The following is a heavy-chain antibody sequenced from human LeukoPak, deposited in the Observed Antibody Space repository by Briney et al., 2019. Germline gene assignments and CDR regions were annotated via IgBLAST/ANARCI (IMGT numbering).Heavy chain of an antibody. CDR1: GGSISSGSYY. CDR3: ASTHYVRYYDSSGPRDY. V-gene: IGHV4-61*02. Sequence: SQTLSLTCTVSGGSISSGSYYWSWIRQPAGKGLEWIGRIYTSGSTNYNPSLKSRVTISVDTSKNQFSLKLSSVTAADTAVYYCASTHYVRYYDSSGPRDYWGQGTLVTVSS. J-gene: IGHJ4*02. CDR2: IYTSGST. D-gene: IGHD3-22*01.